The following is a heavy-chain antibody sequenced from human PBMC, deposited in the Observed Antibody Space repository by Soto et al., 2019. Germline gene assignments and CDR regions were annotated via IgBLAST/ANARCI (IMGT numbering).Heavy chain of an antibody. Sequence: SETLSLACSVSGGSITNYYWTWIRQPPGKGLEWIGYIFYTGSTNYNPSLKSRVTISLDTSKNQFSLKLRSVNAADTAVYYCARSGSGWSDLYYWGQGIMVTVS. CDR1: GGSITNYY. J-gene: IGHJ4*02. CDR2: IFYTGST. V-gene: IGHV4-59*08. D-gene: IGHD6-19*01. CDR3: ARSGSGWSDLYY.